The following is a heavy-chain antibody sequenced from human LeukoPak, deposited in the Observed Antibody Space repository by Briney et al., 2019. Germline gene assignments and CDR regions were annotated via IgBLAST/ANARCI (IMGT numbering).Heavy chain of an antibody. CDR3: ARRYYYGSGGFYYMDV. Sequence: GESLKISCKGSGYSFTSYWIGWVRQMPGKGLEWMGIIYPGDSDTRYSPSFQGQVTISADKSISTAYLQWSSLKASDTAMYYCARRYYYGSGGFYYMDVWGKGTTVTISS. V-gene: IGHV5-51*01. CDR1: GYSFTSYW. D-gene: IGHD3-10*01. J-gene: IGHJ6*03. CDR2: IYPGDSDT.